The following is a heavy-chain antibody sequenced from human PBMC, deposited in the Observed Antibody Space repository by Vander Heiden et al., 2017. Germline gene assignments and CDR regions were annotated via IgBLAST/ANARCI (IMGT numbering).Heavy chain of an antibody. CDR3: AKDRNMVRGVRPDY. CDR2: SDRGGSA. Sequence: EVQLLESGGGLVQPGGSLRLSCAASGFTFSSYAMSWVRQAPGKGLGWVSVSDRGGSAYYADSVKGRFTISRDNSKNTLYLQMNSLRAEDTAVYYCAKDRNMVRGVRPDYWGQGTLVTVSS. V-gene: IGHV3-23*01. J-gene: IGHJ4*02. D-gene: IGHD3-10*01. CDR1: GFTFSSYA.